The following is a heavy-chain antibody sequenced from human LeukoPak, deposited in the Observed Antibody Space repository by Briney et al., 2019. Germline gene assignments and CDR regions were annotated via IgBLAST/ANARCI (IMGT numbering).Heavy chain of an antibody. D-gene: IGHD6-13*01. V-gene: IGHV4-61*02. CDR3: ARALWGIAAAGTLLGYYYYYYMDV. CDR2: IYTSGNT. Sequence: PSQTLSLTCTVSGGSISSGSYYWSWIRQPAGKGLEWIGRIYTSGNTNYNPSLQSRVTISVDTSKNQFSLKLSSVTAADTAVYYCARALWGIAAAGTLLGYYYYYYMDVWGKGTTVTVSS. J-gene: IGHJ6*03. CDR1: GGSISSGSYY.